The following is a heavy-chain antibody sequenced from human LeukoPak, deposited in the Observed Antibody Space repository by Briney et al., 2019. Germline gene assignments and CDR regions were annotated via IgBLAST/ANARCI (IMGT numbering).Heavy chain of an antibody. CDR1: GYTFTSYY. J-gene: IGHJ4*02. CDR3: ANPPTVTSFHY. V-gene: IGHV1-46*01. Sequence: ASVKVSCKASGYTFTSYYMHWVRQAPGQGLEWVGIINPSGDPTTYAQKFQGRVTMTSDMSTSTVYMELSSLRSEDTAVYYCANPPTVTSFHYWGQGTLVTVSS. CDR2: INPSGDPT. D-gene: IGHD4-11*01.